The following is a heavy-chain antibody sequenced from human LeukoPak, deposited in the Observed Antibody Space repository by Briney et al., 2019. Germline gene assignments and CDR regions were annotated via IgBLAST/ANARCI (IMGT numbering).Heavy chain of an antibody. CDR2: ITGSGYDT. CDR1: GFTFSSFA. V-gene: IGHV3-23*01. CDR3: AKNLRVSSHYGIEY. Sequence: GGSLRLSCAASGFTFSSFAMSWVRQAPGKGLEWLSVITGSGYDTNSADSVKGRFTISRDNSKNTLYLQMNSLRAEDTAVYYCAKNLRVSSHYGIEYWGQGTLVTVSS. J-gene: IGHJ4*02. D-gene: IGHD4-17*01.